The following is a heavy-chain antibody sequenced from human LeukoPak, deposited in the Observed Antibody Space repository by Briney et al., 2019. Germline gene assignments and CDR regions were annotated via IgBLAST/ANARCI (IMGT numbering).Heavy chain of an antibody. CDR1: GYTFTSYG. CDR3: ARVWELLRVNWYFDF. D-gene: IGHD1-26*01. J-gene: IGHJ2*01. CDR2: ISAYNGNT. V-gene: IGHV1-18*01. Sequence: ASVKVSCKASGYTFTSYGISWVRQAPGQGLEWMGWISAYNGNTNYAQKLQGRVTMTTDTSTSTAYMELRSLRSDDTAVYYCARVWELLRVNWYFDFWGRGTLVTVSS.